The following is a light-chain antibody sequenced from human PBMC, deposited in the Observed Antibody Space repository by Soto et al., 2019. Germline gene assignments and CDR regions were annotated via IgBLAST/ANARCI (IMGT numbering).Light chain of an antibody. J-gene: IGLJ2*01. CDR2: QDS. CDR3: QAWDSSTRVV. CDR1: KLGDKY. V-gene: IGLV3-1*01. Sequence: ELTQPPSVSVSPGQTASITCSGDKLGDKYACWYQQKPGQSPVLVIYQDSKRPSGIPERFSGSNSGNTATLTISGTQAMDEADYYCQAWDSSTRVVFGGGTKLTVL.